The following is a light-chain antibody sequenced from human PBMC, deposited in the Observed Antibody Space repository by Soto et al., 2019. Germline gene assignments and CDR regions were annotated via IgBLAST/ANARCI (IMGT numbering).Light chain of an antibody. Sequence: QSALTQPASVSGSPGQSITISCTETSSDVGSYNLVSWYQHHPGKAPKLMIYEGNKRPSGVSNRFSGSKSGNTASLTISGLQAEDEADYYCCSYAGSSTLVFGGGTKLTVL. CDR1: SSDVGSYNL. V-gene: IGLV2-23*01. CDR2: EGN. CDR3: CSYAGSSTLV. J-gene: IGLJ2*01.